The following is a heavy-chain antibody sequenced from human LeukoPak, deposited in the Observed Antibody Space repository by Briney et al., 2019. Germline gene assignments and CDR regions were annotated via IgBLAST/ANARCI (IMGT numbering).Heavy chain of an antibody. Sequence: GGSLRLSCAASGFTFSSYSMNWVRQAPGKGLEWVSSISSSSSYIYYADSVKGRFTISRDNAKNSLYLQMNSLRAEDTAVYYCARVGLPRLCYYYGMDVWGQGTTVTVSS. D-gene: IGHD5/OR15-5a*01. J-gene: IGHJ6*02. CDR3: ARVGLPRLCYYYGMDV. CDR1: GFTFSSYS. CDR2: ISSSSSYI. V-gene: IGHV3-21*01.